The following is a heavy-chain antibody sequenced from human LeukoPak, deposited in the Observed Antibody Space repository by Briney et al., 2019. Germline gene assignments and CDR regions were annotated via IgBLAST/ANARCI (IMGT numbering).Heavy chain of an antibody. CDR1: GYTFTSYY. D-gene: IGHD3-16*01. J-gene: IGHJ6*02. CDR3: ARDRGGSLYYYYGMDV. V-gene: IGHV1-46*01. Sequence: ASVKVSCKASGYTFTSYYMHWVRQAPGQGLEWMGIINPSGGSTSYAQKFQGRVTMTRDTSTSTVYMELSSLRSEDTAVYYCARDRGGSLYYYYGMDVWGQGTTVTLSS. CDR2: INPSGGST.